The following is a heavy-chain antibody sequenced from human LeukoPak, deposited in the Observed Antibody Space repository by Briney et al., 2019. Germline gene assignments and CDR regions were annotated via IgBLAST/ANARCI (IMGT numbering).Heavy chain of an antibody. CDR2: ISYDGSNK. V-gene: IGHV3-30*04. J-gene: IGHJ4*02. CDR3: ARDPYYYDSSGYIDY. CDR1: GFTFSSYA. Sequence: GGSLRLSCAASGFTFSSYAMHWVRQAPGKGLEWVAVISYDGSNKYYADSVKGRFTISRDNSKNTLYLQMNSLRAEDTAVYYCARDPYYYDSSGYIDYWGQRTIVTVSS. D-gene: IGHD3-22*01.